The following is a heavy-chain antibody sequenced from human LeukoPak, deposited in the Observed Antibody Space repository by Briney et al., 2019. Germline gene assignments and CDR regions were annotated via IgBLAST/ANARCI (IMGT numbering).Heavy chain of an antibody. CDR2: ISSSGSTI. CDR1: GFTFSSYE. CDR3: AKEYTGTFSPFPSYFDN. J-gene: IGHJ4*02. V-gene: IGHV3-48*03. Sequence: GGSLRLSCAASGFTFSSYEMNWVRQAPGKGLEWVSCISSSGSTIYYADSVKGRFTISRDNSKNTLYLQMNSLRAEDTAIYYCAKEYTGTFSPFPSYFDNWGQGTLVTVSS. D-gene: IGHD1-26*01.